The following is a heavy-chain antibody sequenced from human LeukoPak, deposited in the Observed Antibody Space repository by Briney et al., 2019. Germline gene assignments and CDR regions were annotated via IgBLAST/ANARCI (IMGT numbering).Heavy chain of an antibody. J-gene: IGHJ4*02. Sequence: PGGSLRLSCAASGFTFSSYGMTWVRQAPGKGLEWVSSISDSGRSTDYADSVKGRFTVSRDNSKSTLYLEMSSLRADDTAVYYCARDKTVTTNYFDFWGQGTLVTVSS. CDR3: ARDKTVTTNYFDF. V-gene: IGHV3-23*01. CDR1: GFTFSSYG. CDR2: ISDSGRST. D-gene: IGHD4-17*01.